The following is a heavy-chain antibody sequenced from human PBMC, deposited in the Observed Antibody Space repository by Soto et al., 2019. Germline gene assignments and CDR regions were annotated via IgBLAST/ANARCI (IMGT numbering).Heavy chain of an antibody. CDR2: IYYSGST. CDR1: GGSISSSSYY. D-gene: IGHD3-3*01. J-gene: IGHJ3*02. Sequence: SETLSLTCTVSGGSISSSSYYWGWIRQPPGKGLEWIGSIYYSGSTYYNPSLKSRVTISVDTSKNQFSLKLSSVTAADTAVYYCVHYQPALETYYDFWSGYYTGRYWAFDIWGQGTMVTVSS. CDR3: VHYQPALETYYDFWSGYYTGRYWAFDI. V-gene: IGHV4-39*01.